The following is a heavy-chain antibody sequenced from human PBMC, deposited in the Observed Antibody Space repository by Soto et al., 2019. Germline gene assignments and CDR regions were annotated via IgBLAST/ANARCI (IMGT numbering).Heavy chain of an antibody. D-gene: IGHD2-2*01. V-gene: IGHV1-2*04. Sequence: GASVKVSCKASGYTFTGYYMHWVRQAPGQGLEWMGWINPNSGGTNYAQKFQGWVTMTRDTSISTAYMELSRLRSDDTAVYYCARGYAPAPHYYSYGMDFWGQGTMVTVSS. CDR2: INPNSGGT. CDR3: ARGYAPAPHYYSYGMDF. J-gene: IGHJ6*02. CDR1: GYTFTGYY.